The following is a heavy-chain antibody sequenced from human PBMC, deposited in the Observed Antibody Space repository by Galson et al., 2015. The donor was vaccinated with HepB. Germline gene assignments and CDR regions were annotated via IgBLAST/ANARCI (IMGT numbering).Heavy chain of an antibody. CDR2: INKDGSEK. Sequence: SLRLSCAASRFRFTDYWMGWVRQAPGKGLQWVANINKDGSEKYYVDSVEGRFTISRDNAKNSLYLQMNSLRVEDTAVYYCASGHYEFWGQGTLVTVSS. CDR3: ASGHYEF. V-gene: IGHV3-7*01. J-gene: IGHJ1*01. D-gene: IGHD4-17*01. CDR1: RFRFTDYW.